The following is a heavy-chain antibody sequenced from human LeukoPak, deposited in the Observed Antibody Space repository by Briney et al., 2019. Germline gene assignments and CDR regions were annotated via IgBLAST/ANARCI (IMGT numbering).Heavy chain of an antibody. D-gene: IGHD6-13*01. CDR2: IYTSGST. CDR3: ASRAEAGYYYMDV. Sequence: SETLSLTCTVSGGSLSSYYWSWIRQPAGKGLEWIGRIYTSGSTNYNPSLKSRVTMSVDTSKNQFSLKLSSVTAADTAVYYCASRAEAGYYYMDVWGKGTTVTVSS. V-gene: IGHV4-4*07. CDR1: GGSLSSYY. J-gene: IGHJ6*03.